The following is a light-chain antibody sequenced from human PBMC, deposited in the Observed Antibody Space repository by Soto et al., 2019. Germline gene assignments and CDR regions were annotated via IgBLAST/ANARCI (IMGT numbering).Light chain of an antibody. CDR3: QSYDSSLSGYV. V-gene: IGLV1-40*01. CDR1: SSNIGAGYD. CDR2: GNS. Sequence: QSVLTQPPSVSGAPGQRVTISCTGSSSNIGAGYDVHWYQQLPGTAPKLLIYGNSNRPSGVPDRFSGSKSGTSAPLAITGLQAEDEADYYCQSYDSSLSGYVFRTGTKLTVL. J-gene: IGLJ1*01.